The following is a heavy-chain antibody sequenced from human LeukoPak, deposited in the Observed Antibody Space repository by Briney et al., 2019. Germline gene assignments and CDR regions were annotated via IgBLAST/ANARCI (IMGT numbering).Heavy chain of an antibody. V-gene: IGHV3-23*01. CDR3: TRGGSVPATRSFDY. Sequence: GGSLRLSCAASGVTFSNFAVTWLRQAPGKGLEWVSSISTRAAETHYADSVKGRFTISRDNFKNTVYLQMNSLRVEDTAMYYCTRGGSVPATRSFDYWGQGTLVTVSS. J-gene: IGHJ4*02. CDR1: GVTFSNFA. D-gene: IGHD6-19*01. CDR2: ISTRAAET.